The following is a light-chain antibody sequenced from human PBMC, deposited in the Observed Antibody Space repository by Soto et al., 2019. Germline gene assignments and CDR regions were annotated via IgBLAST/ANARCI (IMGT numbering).Light chain of an antibody. J-gene: IGLJ1*01. V-gene: IGLV2-14*03. CDR1: SSDVGGXNF. CDR3: NSYXXXSTXX. CDR2: EVT. Sequence: QSALTQPASVSGSPGQSITISCTGTSSDVGGXNFVSWYQQXXGKAPKLMIYEVTSRPSGVSNRFSGSKSGNXASLTISGXXAEDEADYYCNSYXXXSTXXFGTXTQLTVL.